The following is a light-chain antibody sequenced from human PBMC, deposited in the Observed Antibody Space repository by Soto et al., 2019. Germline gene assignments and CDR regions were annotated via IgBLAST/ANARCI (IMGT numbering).Light chain of an antibody. Sequence: QAVVTQPPSVCAAPGQTVTLSCSGGSSNIGKNYVAWYQKLPGTAPKLLIYDNYKRPSGIPDRFSGSKSGTSATLGITGLQTGDEADYYCGAWDSSLTAVVFGGGTKLTVL. CDR3: GAWDSSLTAVV. J-gene: IGLJ3*02. CDR1: SSNIGKNY. V-gene: IGLV1-51*01. CDR2: DNY.